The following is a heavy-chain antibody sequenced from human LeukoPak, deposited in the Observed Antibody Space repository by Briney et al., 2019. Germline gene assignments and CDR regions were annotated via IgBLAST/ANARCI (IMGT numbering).Heavy chain of an antibody. V-gene: IGHV4-59*01. J-gene: IGHJ4*02. CDR1: GGSISSYY. CDR2: IYYSGST. Sequence: SETLSLTCTVSGGSISSYYWSWIRQPPGKGLEWIGYIYYSGSTNYNPSLKSRVTISVDTSKNQFSLKLSSVTAADTAVYCCARADYRYYFDYWGQGTLVTVSS. D-gene: IGHD3-16*01. CDR3: ARADYRYYFDY.